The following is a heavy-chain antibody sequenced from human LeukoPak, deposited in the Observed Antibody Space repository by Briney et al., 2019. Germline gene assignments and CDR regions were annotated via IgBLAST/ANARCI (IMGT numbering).Heavy chain of an antibody. D-gene: IGHD5-24*01. CDR1: GGSISGYY. V-gene: IGHV4-59*01. CDR2: IYYSGST. Sequence: SETLSLTCTVSGGSISGYYWSWIRQPPGKGLEWIGYIYYSGSTNYNPSLKSRVTISVDTSKNQFSLKLSSVTAADTAVYYCARTRRWLQLGFDYWGQGTLVTVSS. CDR3: ARTRRWLQLGFDY. J-gene: IGHJ4*02.